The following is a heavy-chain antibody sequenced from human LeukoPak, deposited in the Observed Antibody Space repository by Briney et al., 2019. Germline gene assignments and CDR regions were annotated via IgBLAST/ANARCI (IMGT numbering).Heavy chain of an antibody. V-gene: IGHV1-18*04. CDR1: GYTFTSYG. CDR2: ISAYNGNT. Sequence: ASVKVSCKASGYTFTSYGISWVRQAPGQGLEWMGWISAYNGNTNYAQKLQGRVTMTTDTSTSTAYMELRSLRSDDTAVYYCARDRDCSSTSCYTRYIQEGADYYYYGMDVWGQGTTVTVSS. D-gene: IGHD2-2*02. J-gene: IGHJ6*02. CDR3: ARDRDCSSTSCYTRYIQEGADYYYYGMDV.